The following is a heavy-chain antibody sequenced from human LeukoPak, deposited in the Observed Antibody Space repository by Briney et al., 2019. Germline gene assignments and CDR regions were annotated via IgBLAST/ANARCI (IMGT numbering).Heavy chain of an antibody. CDR2: IYYSGNT. CDR3: ARQTGSGLFILP. D-gene: IGHD3/OR15-3a*01. J-gene: IGHJ4*02. CDR1: GVSISSSNSY. V-gene: IGHV4-39*01. Sequence: SETLSLTCTVSGVSISSSNSYWGWIRQPPGKGLEWIGSIYYSGNTYYIASLKSQVSISIDTSKNQFSLRLTSVTAADTAVYYCARQTGSGLFILPGGQGTLVTVSS.